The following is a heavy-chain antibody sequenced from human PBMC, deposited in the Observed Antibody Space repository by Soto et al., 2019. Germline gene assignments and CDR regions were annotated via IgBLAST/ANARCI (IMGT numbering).Heavy chain of an antibody. J-gene: IGHJ4*02. CDR3: ARGSVVAATLFDY. CDR1: GGSISSGGYY. D-gene: IGHD2-15*01. CDR2: IYYSGST. V-gene: IGHV4-31*03. Sequence: QVQLQESGPGLVKPSQTLSLTCTVSGGSISSGGYYWSWIRQHPGKGLEWIGYIYYSGSTYYNPSLKSRVTISVDTSKNQFSLQLISVTAADTAVYYCARGSVVAATLFDYWGQGTLVTVSS.